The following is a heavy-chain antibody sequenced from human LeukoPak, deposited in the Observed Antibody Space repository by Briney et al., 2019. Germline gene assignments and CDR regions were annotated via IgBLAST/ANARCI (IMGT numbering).Heavy chain of an antibody. D-gene: IGHD3-22*01. CDR1: GGSISSYY. CDR3: ARDPYYYDSILDAFDI. Sequence: SETLSLTCTVSGGSISSYYWSWLRQPAGKGLDWIGRIYTSGSTNYNPSLKSRVTMSVDTSKNQFSLKLSSVTAADTAVYYCARDPYYYDSILDAFDIWGQGTMVTVSS. V-gene: IGHV4-4*07. CDR2: IYTSGST. J-gene: IGHJ3*02.